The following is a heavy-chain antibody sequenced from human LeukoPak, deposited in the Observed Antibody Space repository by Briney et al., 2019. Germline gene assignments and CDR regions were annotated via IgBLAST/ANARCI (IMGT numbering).Heavy chain of an antibody. CDR3: ARDSSTWFNWFDP. Sequence: PGGSLRLSCEASGFTFSTYAMSWVRQAPGKGLEWVSSISSSSSYIYYADSVKGRFTISRDNAKNSLYLQMNSLRAEDTAVYYCARDSSTWFNWFDPWGQGTLVSVSS. D-gene: IGHD6-13*01. J-gene: IGHJ5*02. V-gene: IGHV3-21*01. CDR2: ISSSSSYI. CDR1: GFTFSTYA.